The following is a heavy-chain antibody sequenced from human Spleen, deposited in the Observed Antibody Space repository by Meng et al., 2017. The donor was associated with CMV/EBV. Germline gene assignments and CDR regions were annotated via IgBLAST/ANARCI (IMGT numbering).Heavy chain of an antibody. CDR3: AKVGIVATMGFDY. D-gene: IGHD5-12*01. Sequence: GESLKISCAASGFTFTTFGMHWVRQAPGKGLEWVAFIRSDGSIEYYGDSVKGRFTISRDNSKNTLYLQMNSLRVEDTAVYYCAKVGIVATMGFDYWGQGTLVTVSS. CDR2: IRSDGSIE. V-gene: IGHV3-30*02. J-gene: IGHJ4*02. CDR1: GFTFTTFG.